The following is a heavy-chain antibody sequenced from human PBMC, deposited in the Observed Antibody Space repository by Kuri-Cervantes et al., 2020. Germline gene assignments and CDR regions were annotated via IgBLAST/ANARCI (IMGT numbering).Heavy chain of an antibody. D-gene: IGHD1-1*01. V-gene: IGHV3-74*01. Sequence: GESLKISCAASGFTVSSNYMSWVRQAPGKGLEWVSRINSDGSSTSYADSVKGRFTISRDNAKNTLYLQMNSLRAEDTAVYYCARFSPSDDYNWNDGWDYYYGMDVWGQGTTVTVSS. CDR3: ARFSPSDDYNWNDGWDYYYGMDV. CDR2: INSDGSST. CDR1: GFTVSSNY. J-gene: IGHJ6*02.